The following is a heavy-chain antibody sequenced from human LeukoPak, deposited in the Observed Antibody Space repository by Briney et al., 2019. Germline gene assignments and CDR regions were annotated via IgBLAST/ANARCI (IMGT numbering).Heavy chain of an antibody. V-gene: IGHV1-69*04. Sequence: SVKVSCKASGGTFSSYAIRWVRQAPGQGLEWMGRIIPILGIANYAQKFQGRVTITADKSTSTAYMELSSLRSEDTAVYYCARGGYYYDSRGAQFDYWGQGTLVTVSS. J-gene: IGHJ4*02. CDR1: GGTFSSYA. CDR2: IIPILGIA. D-gene: IGHD3-22*01. CDR3: ARGGYYYDSRGAQFDY.